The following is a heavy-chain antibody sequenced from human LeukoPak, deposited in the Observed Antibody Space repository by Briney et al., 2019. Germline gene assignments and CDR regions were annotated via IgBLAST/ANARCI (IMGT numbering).Heavy chain of an antibody. CDR2: ISSSSSYI. CDR1: GFTFSNYS. V-gene: IGHV3-21*01. Sequence: TGGSLRLSCAASGFTFSNYSMNWVRQAPGKGLEWVSSISSSSSYIYYADSVKGRFTISRDNAKNSLYLQMNSLRAEDTAVYYCAELGITMIGGVWGKGTTVTISS. J-gene: IGHJ6*04. CDR3: AELGITMIGGV. D-gene: IGHD3-10*02.